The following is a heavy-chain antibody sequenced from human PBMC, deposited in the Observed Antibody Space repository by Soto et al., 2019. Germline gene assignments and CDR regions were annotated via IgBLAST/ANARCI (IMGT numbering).Heavy chain of an antibody. CDR1: GGSVSSESHY. V-gene: IGHV4-61*01. D-gene: IGHD3-3*01. J-gene: IGHJ6*02. Sequence: QVQLQESGPGLVKPSETLSLTCTVSGGSVSSESHYWSWIRQTPGKGLEWIGYIYYTGSTIYNPSLKGRVTMSVDTSRNQVSLRLRSVTRADTAVYYFARDQYDFRSGSYYCAMEVWGQGTKVTVSS. CDR3: ARDQYDFRSGSYYCAMEV. CDR2: IYYTGST.